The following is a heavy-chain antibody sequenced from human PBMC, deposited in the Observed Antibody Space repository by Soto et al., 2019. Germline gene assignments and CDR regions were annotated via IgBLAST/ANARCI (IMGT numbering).Heavy chain of an antibody. V-gene: IGHV4-30-4*01. CDR2: IYHIGST. D-gene: IGHD2-15*01. J-gene: IGHJ5*02. CDR3: ATLPPRIEVTVLPIPT. Sequence: ASETLSLTCTVSGGSISSGDYYWSWIRQPPGKGLEWIGYIYHIGSTNYNPSLRGRVTISVDKSNNQFSLTLKYVTAADTAVYYCATLPPRIEVTVLPIPTWGQGALVTSPQ. CDR1: GGSISSGDYY.